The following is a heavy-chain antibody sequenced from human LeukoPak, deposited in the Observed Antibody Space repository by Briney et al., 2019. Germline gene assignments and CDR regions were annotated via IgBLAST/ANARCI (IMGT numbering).Heavy chain of an antibody. Sequence: PSETLSLTCTVSGGSISSYYWSWIRQPAGKGLEWIGRIYTSGSTNYNPSLKSRVTMSVDTSKNQFSLKLSSVTAADTAVYYCARHQGSAMVTYYYYGMDVWGQGTTVTVSS. J-gene: IGHJ6*02. D-gene: IGHD5-18*01. CDR1: GGSISSYY. CDR3: ARHQGSAMVTYYYYGMDV. CDR2: IYTSGST. V-gene: IGHV4-4*07.